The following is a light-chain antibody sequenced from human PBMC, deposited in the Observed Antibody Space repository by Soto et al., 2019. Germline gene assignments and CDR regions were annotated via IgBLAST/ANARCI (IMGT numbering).Light chain of an antibody. CDR3: ATWDDNLNGPV. CDR1: SSDVGSYNH. J-gene: IGLJ3*02. Sequence: QSVLTQPASVSGSPGQSITISCTGISSDVGSYNHVSWYQQHPGKAPKLMIYEVNERPSGVSNRFSGSKSGTSASLAISGLQSDDEADYYCATWDDNLNGPVFGGGTKLTVL. CDR2: EVN. V-gene: IGLV2-14*02.